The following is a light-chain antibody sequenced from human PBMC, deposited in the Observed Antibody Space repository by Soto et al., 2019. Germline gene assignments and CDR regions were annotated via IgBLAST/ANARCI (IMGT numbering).Light chain of an antibody. CDR2: KAS. V-gene: IGKV1-5*03. CDR1: QSISTW. J-gene: IGKJ1*01. Sequence: DIQMTQSPSTLSASVGDRITITCRASQSISTWLAWYQQKPGRAPKLLIYKASHIQSGVPSRFRGSGSGTEFTLTISSLQTDDFATYHCQQYNSYPWTFGQGTKVEI. CDR3: QQYNSYPWT.